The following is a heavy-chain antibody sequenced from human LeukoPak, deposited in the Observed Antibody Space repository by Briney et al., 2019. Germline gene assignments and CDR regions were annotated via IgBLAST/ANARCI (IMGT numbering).Heavy chain of an antibody. CDR2: VYTGGST. CDR1: GASISSGDYY. CDR3: ASSRWDQPYYYYYYMDV. V-gene: IGHV4-61*02. D-gene: IGHD1-26*01. Sequence: SQTLSLTCTVSGASISSGDYYWNWIRQPAGRGLELIGRVYTGGSTNYNSFLKSRITISVDTSKNQFSLKLSSVTAADTAVYYCASSRWDQPYYYYYYMDVWGKGTTVTVSS. J-gene: IGHJ6*03.